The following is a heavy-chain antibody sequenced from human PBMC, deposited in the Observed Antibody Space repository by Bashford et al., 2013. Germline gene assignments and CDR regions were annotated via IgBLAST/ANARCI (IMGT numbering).Heavy chain of an antibody. CDR3: ARADVGAFDI. Sequence: WVRQMPGKGLEWMGIIFPGDSDTRYSPSFQGQVTISVDKSISTAYLQWSSLQASDTAMYYCARADVGAFDIWGQGTMVTVSS. CDR2: IFPGDSDT. V-gene: IGHV5-51*01. J-gene: IGHJ3*02. D-gene: IGHD1-26*01.